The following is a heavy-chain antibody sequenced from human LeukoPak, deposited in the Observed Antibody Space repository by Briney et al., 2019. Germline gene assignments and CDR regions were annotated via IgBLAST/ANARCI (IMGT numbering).Heavy chain of an antibody. J-gene: IGHJ4*01. Sequence: GGSLRLSCAASGFTFSSYSMNWVRQAPGKGLEWVSYISSSSTIYYVDSVKGRFTISRDNAKNSLYLQVNSLRAEDTAVYYCARENQGYCSSTSCSYFDSWGHGTLVTVSS. CDR2: ISSSSTI. CDR3: ARENQGYCSSTSCSYFDS. CDR1: GFTFSSYS. D-gene: IGHD2-2*01. V-gene: IGHV3-48*01.